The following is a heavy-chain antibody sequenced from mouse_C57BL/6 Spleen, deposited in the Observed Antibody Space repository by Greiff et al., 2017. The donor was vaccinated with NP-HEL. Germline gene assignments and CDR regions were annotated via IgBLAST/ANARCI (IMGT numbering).Heavy chain of an antibody. V-gene: IGHV1-64*01. D-gene: IGHD2-1*01. CDR3: ARPPFDYGNYVGYWYFDV. Sequence: QVQLQQPGAELVKPGASVKLSCKASGYTFTSYWMHWVKQRPGQGLEWIGMIHPNSGSTNYNEKFKSTATLTVDKSSSTAYMQLSSLTSEDAAVYYCARPPFDYGNYVGYWYFDVWGTGTTVTVSS. J-gene: IGHJ1*03. CDR1: GYTFTSYW. CDR2: IHPNSGST.